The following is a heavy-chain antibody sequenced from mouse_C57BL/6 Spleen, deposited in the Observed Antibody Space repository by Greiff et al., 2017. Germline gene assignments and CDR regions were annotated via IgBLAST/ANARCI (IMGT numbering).Heavy chain of an antibody. D-gene: IGHD2-4*01. J-gene: IGHJ3*01. CDR3: ARDDYDGTWFAY. CDR2: ISSGSSTI. Sequence: EVHLVESGGGLVKPGGSLKLSCAASGFTFSDYGMHWVRQAPEKGLEWVAYISSGSSTIYYADTVKGRFTISRDNAKNTLFLQRTSLRSEDTAMYYCARDDYDGTWFAYWGQGTLVTVSA. V-gene: IGHV5-17*01. CDR1: GFTFSDYG.